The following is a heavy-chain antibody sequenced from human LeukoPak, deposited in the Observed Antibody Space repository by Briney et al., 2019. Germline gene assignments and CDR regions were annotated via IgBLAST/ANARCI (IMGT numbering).Heavy chain of an antibody. Sequence: SETLSLTCTVSGGSISSYYWSWIRQPPGKGLEWIGYIYYSGSTNYNPSLKSRVTISVDTSKNQFSLKLSSVTAADTAVYYCARGPQWELREGAFDIWGQGTMVTVSS. J-gene: IGHJ3*02. CDR3: ARGPQWELREGAFDI. D-gene: IGHD1-26*01. V-gene: IGHV4-59*01. CDR2: IYYSGST. CDR1: GGSISSYY.